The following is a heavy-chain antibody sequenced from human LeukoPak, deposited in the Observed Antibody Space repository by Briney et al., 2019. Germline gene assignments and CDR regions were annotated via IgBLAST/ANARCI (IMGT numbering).Heavy chain of an antibody. CDR3: TRDSAPSSINRRFDP. CDR1: GGSISSGDYY. Sequence: PSQTLSLTCTVSGGSISSGDYYWSWIRQPPGKDLEWIGYIYYSGSTYYNPSLKSRVTISVDTSKNQFSLKLSSVTAADTAVYYCTRDSAPSSINRRFDPWGQGTLVTVSS. D-gene: IGHD3-10*01. V-gene: IGHV4-30-4*01. CDR2: IYYSGST. J-gene: IGHJ5*02.